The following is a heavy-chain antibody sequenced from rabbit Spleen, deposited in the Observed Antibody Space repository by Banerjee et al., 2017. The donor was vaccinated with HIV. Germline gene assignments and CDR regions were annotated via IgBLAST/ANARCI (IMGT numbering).Heavy chain of an antibody. Sequence: QEQLVESGGGLVQPEGSLTLTCTASGFSFSSSYWICWVRQAPGKGLEWIACIYAGSSSGFTYSATWAKGRFTCSKTSSTTVTLQMTSLTVADTATYFCARDTGTSFSTYGMDLWGPGTLVTVS. CDR3: ARDTGTSFSTYGMDL. CDR2: IYAGSSSGFT. V-gene: IGHV1S45*01. J-gene: IGHJ6*01. CDR1: GFSFSSSYW. D-gene: IGHD8-1*01.